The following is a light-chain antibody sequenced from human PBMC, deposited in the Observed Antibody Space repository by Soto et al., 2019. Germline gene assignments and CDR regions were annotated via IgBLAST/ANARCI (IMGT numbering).Light chain of an antibody. CDR3: QQYNTYPYT. Sequence: DIQMTQSPSTLSASIGYRVTITCRASQSISTWLAWYQRKPGKAPNLLIYDASSLERGVPSRFSGSGSGTEFTLTISSLQPDDLATYHCQQYNTYPYTFGQGTKLEIK. CDR1: QSISTW. CDR2: DAS. V-gene: IGKV1-5*01. J-gene: IGKJ2*01.